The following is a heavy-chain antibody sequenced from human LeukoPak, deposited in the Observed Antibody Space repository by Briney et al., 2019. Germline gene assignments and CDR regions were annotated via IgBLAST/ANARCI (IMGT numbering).Heavy chain of an antibody. CDR3: ASTDQYSSSSGTNFDY. CDR2: INHSGST. V-gene: IGHV4-34*01. D-gene: IGHD6-6*01. Sequence: QTSETLSLTCAVYGGSFSGYYWSWIRQPPGKGLEWIGEINHSGSTNYNPSLKGRVTISVDTSKNQFSLKLSSVTAADTAVYYCASTDQYSSSSGTNFDYWGQGTLVTVSS. J-gene: IGHJ4*02. CDR1: GGSFSGYY.